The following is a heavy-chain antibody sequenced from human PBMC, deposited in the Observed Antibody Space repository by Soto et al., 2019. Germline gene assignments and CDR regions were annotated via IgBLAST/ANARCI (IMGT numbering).Heavy chain of an antibody. Sequence: LRLSCAASGFTFTRYSMNWVRQAPGKGLEWVSSISSTTNYIYYGDSMKGRSTISRDNAKNSLYLEMNSLRAEDTAVYYCARESEDLTSNFDYWGQGTLVTVSS. J-gene: IGHJ4*02. CDR1: GFTFTRYS. V-gene: IGHV3-21*06. CDR2: ISSTTNYI. CDR3: ARESEDLTSNFDY.